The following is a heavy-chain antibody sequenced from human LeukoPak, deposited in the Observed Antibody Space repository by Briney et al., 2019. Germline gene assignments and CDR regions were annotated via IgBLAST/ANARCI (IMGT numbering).Heavy chain of an antibody. V-gene: IGHV1-69*05. D-gene: IGHD6-13*01. CDR2: IIPIFGTA. J-gene: IGHJ6*03. Sequence: GASVKVSCKASGGTFSSYAISWVRQAPGQGLEWMGGIIPIFGTANYAQKFQGRVTITTDESTSTAYMELSSLRSEDTAVYYCARDSGIAAAGTDPYYYYYMDVWGKGTTVTVSS. CDR3: ARDSGIAAAGTDPYYYYYMDV. CDR1: GGTFSSYA.